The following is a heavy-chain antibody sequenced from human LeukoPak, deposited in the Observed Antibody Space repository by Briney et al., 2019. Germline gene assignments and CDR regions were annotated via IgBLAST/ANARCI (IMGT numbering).Heavy chain of an antibody. CDR1: GFTFSSYA. J-gene: IGHJ4*02. CDR2: ISYDGSNK. Sequence: PGRSLRLSCAASGFTFSSYAMHWVRQAPGKGLEWVAIISYDGSNKYYADSVKGRFTISRDNTKNSVYLQMNSLRVEDTAVYYCAIRHDYWGQGTLVTVSS. V-gene: IGHV3-30*07. CDR3: AIRHDY.